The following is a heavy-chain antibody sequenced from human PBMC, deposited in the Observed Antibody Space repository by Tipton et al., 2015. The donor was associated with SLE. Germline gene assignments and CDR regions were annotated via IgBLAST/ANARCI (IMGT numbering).Heavy chain of an antibody. CDR1: GGSISSSSYY. Sequence: TLSLTCTVSGGSISSSSYYWGWIRQPPGKGLEWIGYIFYSGSTNYNPSLESRVTMSVDTSKNQFSLKLSSVTAADTAMYYCVRERKYVVRFRELVAPDLWGQGTAITVSS. D-gene: IGHD1-26*01. CDR3: VRERKYVVRFRELVAPDL. CDR2: IFYSGST. J-gene: IGHJ3*01. V-gene: IGHV4-39*02.